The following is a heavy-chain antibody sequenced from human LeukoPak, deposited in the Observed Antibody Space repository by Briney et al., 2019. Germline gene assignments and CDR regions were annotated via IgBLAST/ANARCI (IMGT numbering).Heavy chain of an antibody. D-gene: IGHD6-13*01. CDR3: ARDLSPDTASGMYFFDF. CDR2: IWNDGKTT. CDR1: GFTFSEYV. J-gene: IGHJ4*02. V-gene: IGHV3-33*01. Sequence: PGGSLRLSCAASGFTFSEYVMHWVRQAPGKGLEWVAVIWNDGKTTYYPDSVKGRFTISRDNSKTTLYLQMDSLRAEDTAVYYCARDLSPDTASGMYFFDFSGQGTLATVSS.